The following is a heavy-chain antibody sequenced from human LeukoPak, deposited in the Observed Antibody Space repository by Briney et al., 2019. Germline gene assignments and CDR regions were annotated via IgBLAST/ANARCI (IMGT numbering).Heavy chain of an antibody. D-gene: IGHD1-1*01. V-gene: IGHV1-2*02. Sequence: ASVKVSCKASGYTFTGYYMHWVRQAPGQGLEWMGWINPNSGGTNYAQKFQGRVTMTRDTSISTAYMELSRLRSEDTAVYYCATRWLQLGGAFDIWGQGTMVTVSS. CDR3: ATRWLQLGGAFDI. J-gene: IGHJ3*02. CDR1: GYTFTGYY. CDR2: INPNSGGT.